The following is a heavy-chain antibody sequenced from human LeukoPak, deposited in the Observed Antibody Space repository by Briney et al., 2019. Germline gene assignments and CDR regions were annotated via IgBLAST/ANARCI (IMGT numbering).Heavy chain of an antibody. V-gene: IGHV3-30*04. D-gene: IGHD5-24*01. J-gene: IGHJ3*02. CDR1: GFTLSNYA. CDR3: ARGYNGAFDI. CDR2: ITYDGSNK. Sequence: PGGSLRLSCAASGFTLSNYAMHWVRQAPGKGLEWVAIITYDGSNKDYADVVKGRFTISRDNSKNTLYLQMNSLRAEDTALYYCARGYNGAFDIWGQGTMVTVSS.